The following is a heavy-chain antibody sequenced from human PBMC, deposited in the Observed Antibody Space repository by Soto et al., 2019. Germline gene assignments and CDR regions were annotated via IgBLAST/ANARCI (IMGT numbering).Heavy chain of an antibody. CDR3: ASSGRSESYYYGMDV. CDR1: GYSFTNYW. Sequence: PGESLKISCQASGYSFTNYWIGWVRQMPGKGLEWMGIIYPGDSETRYSPSFQGQVTISADKSISTAYLQWSSLKASDTAMYYCASSGRSESYYYGMDVWGQGTPVTVSS. D-gene: IGHD3-3*01. CDR2: IYPGDSET. J-gene: IGHJ6*02. V-gene: IGHV5-51*01.